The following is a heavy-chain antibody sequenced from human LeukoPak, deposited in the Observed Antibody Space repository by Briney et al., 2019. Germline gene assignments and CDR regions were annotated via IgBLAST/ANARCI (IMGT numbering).Heavy chain of an antibody. V-gene: IGHV1-69*04. CDR1: GGTFSSYA. Sequence: ASVKLSCSAAGGTFSSYAISWVRQAPGPGLEWMGRIIPILGIANYAQKFQGRVTFTSDKSTSTAYMELSSLRSEDTAVYYCARDCTNGVCSLYYYGMDVWGQGTTVTVSS. D-gene: IGHD2-8*01. CDR3: ARDCTNGVCSLYYYGMDV. CDR2: IIPILGIA. J-gene: IGHJ6*02.